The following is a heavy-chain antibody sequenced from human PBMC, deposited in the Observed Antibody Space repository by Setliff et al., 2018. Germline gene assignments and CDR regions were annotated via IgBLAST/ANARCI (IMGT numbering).Heavy chain of an antibody. D-gene: IGHD4-4*01. CDR3: ARASVVHAVTIGY. V-gene: IGHV4-39*01. J-gene: IGHJ4*02. Sequence: SETLSLTCTVSGASISSTYYWGWVRQSPEKGLEWIGSIYYRGITFYNPSLRSRVTMSVDTSKNQFSLNLTSVTAADTAVYYCARASVVHAVTIGYWGQGTLVTVSS. CDR2: IYYRGIT. CDR1: GASISSTYY.